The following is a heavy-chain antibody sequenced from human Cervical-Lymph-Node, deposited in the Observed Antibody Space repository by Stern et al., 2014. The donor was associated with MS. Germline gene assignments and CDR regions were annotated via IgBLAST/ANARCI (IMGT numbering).Heavy chain of an antibody. V-gene: IGHV3-33*01. CDR1: GFTFSSHA. CDR3: ARDRDTSAYYWGYDAFDF. Sequence: VQLVESGGGVDQPGRSLRLSCAASGFTFSSHAIHWVRQAPGKGLEWVAVIWSDGNNKYYVDSVKGRFTIFRDNSQNTVYLQMNTLRAEDTAVYYCARDRDTSAYYWGYDAFDFWGQGTMVTVSS. D-gene: IGHD3-22*01. CDR2: IWSDGNNK. J-gene: IGHJ3*01.